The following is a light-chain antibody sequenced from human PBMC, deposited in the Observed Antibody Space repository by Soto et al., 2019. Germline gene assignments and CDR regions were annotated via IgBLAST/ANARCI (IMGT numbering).Light chain of an antibody. CDR3: SSYTTSNTRQIV. J-gene: IGLJ1*01. Sequence: QSVLTQPASLSGSPGQSITISCTSTSSDVGGYNYVSWYQHHPGKAPKLIIYDVSNRPSGVSIRFSGSKSDNTASLTISGLQPEDEADYHCSSYTTSNTRQIVFGTGTKVTVL. CDR1: SSDVGGYNY. V-gene: IGLV2-14*03. CDR2: DVS.